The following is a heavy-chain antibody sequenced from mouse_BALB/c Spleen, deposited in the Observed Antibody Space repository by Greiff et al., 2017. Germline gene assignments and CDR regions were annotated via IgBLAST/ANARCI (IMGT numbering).Heavy chain of an antibody. CDR1: GYTFTSYW. D-gene: IGHD4-1*01. V-gene: IGHV1-5*01. CDR3: ARYGTGTGAMDY. Sequence: VQLKQSGTVLARPGASVKMSCKASGYTFTSYWMHWVKQRPGQGLEWIGAIYPGNSDTSYNQKFKGKAKLTAVTSTSTAYMELSSLTNEDSAVYYCARYGTGTGAMDYWGQGTSVTVSS. J-gene: IGHJ4*01. CDR2: IYPGNSDT.